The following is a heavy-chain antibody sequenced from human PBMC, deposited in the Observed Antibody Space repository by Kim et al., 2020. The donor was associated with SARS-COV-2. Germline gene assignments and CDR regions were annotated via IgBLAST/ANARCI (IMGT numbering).Heavy chain of an antibody. V-gene: IGHV1-2*02. J-gene: IGHJ4*02. CDR3: ARAHNFKKWELLG. Sequence: YAQKFQGRVTMTRDTSISTAYMELSRLRSDDTAVYYCARAHNFKKWELLGWGQGTLVTVSS. D-gene: IGHD1-26*01.